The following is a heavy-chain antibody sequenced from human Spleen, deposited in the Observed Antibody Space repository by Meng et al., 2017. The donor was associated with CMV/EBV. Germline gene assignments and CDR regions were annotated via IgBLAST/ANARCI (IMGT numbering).Heavy chain of an antibody. V-gene: IGHV4-34*01. CDR1: GGSFSDYT. CDR2: INPSGST. J-gene: IGHJ5*02. CDR3: ARGGKPMSQKRNNWFDP. Sequence: YGGSFSDYTWNWIRQPPGKGLEWIGEINPSGSTNYNPSLKSRVSISVDTSKSQFSLKLSSVTAADTAVYYCARGGKPMSQKRNNWFDPWGQGTLVTVSS. D-gene: IGHD1-14*01.